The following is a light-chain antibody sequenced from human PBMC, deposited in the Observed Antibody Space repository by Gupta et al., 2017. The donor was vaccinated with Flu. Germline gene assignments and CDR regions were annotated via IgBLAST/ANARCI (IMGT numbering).Light chain of an antibody. CDR1: QNVLSSSSNKNS. Sequence: DIVMTQSPDSLAVSLGERATINCKSSQNVLSSSSNKNSLAWYQHKPGQPPNLLIYWASTRESGVPDRFSGSGSGTDFTLTISSLQAEDAAVYYCQQEYSRPFTFGHGTKVDIK. V-gene: IGKV4-1*01. CDR2: WAS. J-gene: IGKJ3*01. CDR3: QQEYSRPFT.